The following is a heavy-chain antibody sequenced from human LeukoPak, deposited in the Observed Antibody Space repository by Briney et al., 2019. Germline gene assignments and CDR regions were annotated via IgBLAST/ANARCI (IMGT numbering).Heavy chain of an antibody. D-gene: IGHD6-19*01. Sequence: GGSLRLSCAASGFTFSSYSMNWVRQAPGKGLEWVSSISSSSSYIYYADSVKGRFTISRDNAKNSLYLQMNSLRAEDTAVYYCARDLTVAAYFDYWGQGTLVTVS. J-gene: IGHJ4*02. V-gene: IGHV3-21*01. CDR1: GFTFSSYS. CDR3: ARDLTVAAYFDY. CDR2: ISSSSSYI.